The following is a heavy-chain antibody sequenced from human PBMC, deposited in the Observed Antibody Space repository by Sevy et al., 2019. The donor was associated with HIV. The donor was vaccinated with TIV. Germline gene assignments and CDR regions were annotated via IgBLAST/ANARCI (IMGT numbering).Heavy chain of an antibody. D-gene: IGHD1-26*01. CDR3: ARDRWELLHNYFDY. J-gene: IGHJ4*02. Sequence: KQSQSLSLTCAISGDSVSSNSAAWNWIRQSPSRGLEWLGRTYYRSKWYNDYAVSVKSRITINPDTSKNQFSLQLNSVTPEDTAVYYCARDRWELLHNYFDYWGQGTLVTVSS. V-gene: IGHV6-1*01. CDR2: TYYRSKWYN. CDR1: GDSVSSNSAA.